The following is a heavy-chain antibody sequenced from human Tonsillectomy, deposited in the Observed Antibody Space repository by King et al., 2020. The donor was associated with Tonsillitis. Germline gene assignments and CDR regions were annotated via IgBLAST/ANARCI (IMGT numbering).Heavy chain of an antibody. D-gene: IGHD1-7*01. CDR2: ISYDGSNK. J-gene: IGHJ3*02. V-gene: IGHV3-30*18. CDR3: AKEELAFVI. Sequence: VQLVESGGGVVQPGKSLRLSCAAPGFTFSRYGMHWVRQAPGKGLEWVAVISYDGSNKYYADSVKGRFTISGDSSKNTLYLQMNSLRADDTAVYYCAKEELAFVIWGQGTVVTVSS. CDR1: GFTFSRYG.